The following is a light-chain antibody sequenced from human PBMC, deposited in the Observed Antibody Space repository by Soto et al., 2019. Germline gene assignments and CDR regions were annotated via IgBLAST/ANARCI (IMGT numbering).Light chain of an antibody. J-gene: IGKJ4*01. CDR3: QQYNNWPRAT. CDR1: QSVTNY. V-gene: IGKV3-11*01. CDR2: DAS. Sequence: PGERATLTCRASQSVTNYIAWYQQRPGQAPRLLIYDASNRATGVPARFSGSRSGTDFTLTISDLEPADFGLYYCQQYNNWPRATFGGGTKVDIK.